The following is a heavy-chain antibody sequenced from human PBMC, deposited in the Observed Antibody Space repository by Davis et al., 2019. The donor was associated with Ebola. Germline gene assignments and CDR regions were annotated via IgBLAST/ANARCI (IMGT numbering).Heavy chain of an antibody. CDR1: GGSISSGGYY. CDR2: IYYSGST. J-gene: IGHJ6*02. CDR3: ARGRNYYYYGMDV. Sequence: PSETLSLTCTVSGGSISSGGYYWSWIRQHPGKGLEWIGYIYYSGSTYYNPSLKSRVTISVDTSKNQFSLKLSSVTAADTAVYYCARGRNYYYYGMDVWGQGTTVTVSS. V-gene: IGHV4-31*03.